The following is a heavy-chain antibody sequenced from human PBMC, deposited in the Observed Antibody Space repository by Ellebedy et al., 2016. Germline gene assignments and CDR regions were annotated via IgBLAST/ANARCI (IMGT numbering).Heavy chain of an antibody. CDR1: GYTFTNNL. J-gene: IGHJ2*01. V-gene: IGHV1-18*01. CDR3: ARDTVATMNWYFDQ. D-gene: IGHD5-12*01. CDR2: INPKNGDT. Sequence: GGSLRLXCKASGYTFTNNLLNWVRQAPGQGLEWMGRINPKNGDTNYARKFQGRVTMTTDTSTSTAYMELRSLRSDDTAVYYCARDTVATMNWYFDQWGRGTLVTVSS.